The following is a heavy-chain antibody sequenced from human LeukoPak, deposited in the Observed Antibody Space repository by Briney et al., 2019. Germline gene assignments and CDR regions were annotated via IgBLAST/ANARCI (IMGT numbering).Heavy chain of an antibody. CDR1: GVTFSSYS. CDR3: ARLGDGGAWSD. Sequence: GGALRHSFAASGVTFSSYSMNWVRQAPGEGLEWVSSISSSSSYIYYADSVKGRFTISRDNAKNSLYLQMNSLRAEDTAVYYCARLGDGGAWSDWGQGTLVTVSS. J-gene: IGHJ4*02. D-gene: IGHD3-16*01. V-gene: IGHV3-21*01. CDR2: ISSSSSYI.